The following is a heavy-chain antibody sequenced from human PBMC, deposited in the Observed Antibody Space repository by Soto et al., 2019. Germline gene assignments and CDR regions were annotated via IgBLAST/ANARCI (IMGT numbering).Heavy chain of an antibody. V-gene: IGHV1-3*01. CDR1: GYTFTSYA. D-gene: IGHD6-13*01. CDR2: INADNGNT. J-gene: IGHJ6*03. Sequence: GASVKVSCKASGYTFTSYAMHWVRQAPGQRLEWMGWINADNGNTKYSQMFQGRVTITRDTSASTAYMELSSLRSEDTAVYYCARDSTGYSSSWLYYYYYFMDVWGKGTTVTVSS. CDR3: ARDSTGYSSSWLYYYYYFMDV.